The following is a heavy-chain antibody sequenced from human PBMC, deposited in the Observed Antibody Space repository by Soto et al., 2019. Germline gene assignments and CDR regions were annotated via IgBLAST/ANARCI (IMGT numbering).Heavy chain of an antibody. V-gene: IGHV3-53*01. J-gene: IGHJ4*02. CDR1: GFTVSSNY. Sequence: GGSLRLSCAASGFTVSSNYMSWVRQAPGKGLEWVSAISGSGASTYYADSVKGRITISRDNSKNTLSLQMNSLGADDTAVYYCAREYSSAWKTFDYWGQGTLVTSPQ. CDR2: ISGSGAST. D-gene: IGHD6-19*01. CDR3: AREYSSAWKTFDY.